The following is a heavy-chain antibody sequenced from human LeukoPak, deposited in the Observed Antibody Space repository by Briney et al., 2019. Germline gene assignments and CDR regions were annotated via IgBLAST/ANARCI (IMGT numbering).Heavy chain of an antibody. CDR3: ARQAKGYSSSWSTGGAFDI. D-gene: IGHD6-13*01. CDR1: GYSFTSYW. V-gene: IGHV5-10-1*01. Sequence: GESLKISCMGSGYSFTSYWISWVRQMPGKGLEWMGRIDPSDSYTNYSPSFQGHVTISADKSISTAYLQWSSLKASDTAMYYCARQAKGYSSSWSTGGAFDIWGQGTMVTVSS. J-gene: IGHJ3*02. CDR2: IDPSDSYT.